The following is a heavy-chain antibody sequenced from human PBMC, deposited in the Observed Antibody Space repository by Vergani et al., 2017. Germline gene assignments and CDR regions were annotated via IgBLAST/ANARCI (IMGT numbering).Heavy chain of an antibody. V-gene: IGHV3-30*02. CDR2: IRYDGSSE. CDR1: GFTLNTYG. Sequence: QVQILQSGRGVVQPGGSLRLSCTLSGFTLNTYGIHWVRQAPGKGLEWVSFIRYDGSSEYYGDSVKGRFTISRDNAKKSVYLQMNSLRAEDTAMYFCARGLWDCTHIRCSPPSYWGQGTQVTVSS. CDR3: ARGLWDCTHIRCSPPSY. J-gene: IGHJ4*02. D-gene: IGHD2-8*01.